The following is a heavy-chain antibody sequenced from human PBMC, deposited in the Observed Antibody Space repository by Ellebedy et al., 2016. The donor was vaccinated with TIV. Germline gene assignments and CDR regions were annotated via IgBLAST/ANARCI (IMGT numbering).Heavy chain of an antibody. D-gene: IGHD2-21*01. CDR1: EYSFITYT. CDR3: ARQTRLGGDLDY. J-gene: IGHJ4*02. V-gene: IGHV1-3*01. CDR2: MNAGKGNI. Sequence: AASVKVSCKASEYSFITYTIHWVRQVPGQRLEWMGWMNAGKGNIKYSQKFQGRVTITGDTSASTAYMELSSLRSEDTAIYYCARQTRLGGDLDYWGQGTLVIVSS.